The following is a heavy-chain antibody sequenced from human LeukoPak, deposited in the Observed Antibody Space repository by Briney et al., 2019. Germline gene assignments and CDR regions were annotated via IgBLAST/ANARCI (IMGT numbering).Heavy chain of an antibody. Sequence: SVTVSCKASGGTLNNNAINWVRQAPGQGLEWMGGVIPFFPATNYAQKFQGRVTIIADESTNTAYMEMTRLRSEDTAVYYCARMEGYAYSTSWGQGTLVTVSS. CDR1: GGTLNNNA. CDR3: ARMEGYAYSTS. CDR2: VIPFFPAT. D-gene: IGHD2-15*01. V-gene: IGHV1-69*13. J-gene: IGHJ4*02.